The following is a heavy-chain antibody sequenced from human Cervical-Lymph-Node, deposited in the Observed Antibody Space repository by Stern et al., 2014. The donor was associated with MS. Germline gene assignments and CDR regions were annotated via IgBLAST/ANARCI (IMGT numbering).Heavy chain of an antibody. CDR1: GDTFTSYD. CDR2: MNPNSGNT. Sequence: DQLVESGAAVKKPGASVKVSCKASGDTFTSYDINWVRQATGHGLEWLRWMNPNSGNTGYAQKFPGRVTMTRHTSISTAYMELSSLRSEDTAVYYCARGIEGVGYDWGQGTLVTVSS. J-gene: IGHJ4*02. CDR3: ARGIEGVGYD. V-gene: IGHV1-8*01. D-gene: IGHD1-1*01.